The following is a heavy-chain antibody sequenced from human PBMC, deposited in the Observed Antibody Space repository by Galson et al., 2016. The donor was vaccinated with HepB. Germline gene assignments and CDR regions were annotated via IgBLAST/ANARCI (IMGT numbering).Heavy chain of an antibody. CDR3: ARNLYSGWYIYGMDV. J-gene: IGHJ6*02. Sequence: SVKVSCKASGYTFTGYYIHWVRQAPGQGLEWMGWINPNSGGTNYAQKFQGRVTMTRDTSSSTTYTELRRLRSDDTAVYYCARNLYSGWYIYGMDVWGQGTTVTVSS. CDR1: GYTFTGYY. CDR2: INPNSGGT. V-gene: IGHV1-2*02. D-gene: IGHD1-26*01.